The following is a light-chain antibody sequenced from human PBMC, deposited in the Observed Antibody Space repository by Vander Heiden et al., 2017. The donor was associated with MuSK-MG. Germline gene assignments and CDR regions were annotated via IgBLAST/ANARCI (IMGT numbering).Light chain of an antibody. CDR1: QSVRNNY. Sequence: EIVLTQSPGTLSLSPGERATLSCRASQSVRNNYLAWYQQKPGQATRLLIDGASSRASGIPDRFSGGGSGTDFTLTISRREPEDFAVYYCQRYGPSPPYTFGQGTKVEIK. J-gene: IGKJ2*01. CDR3: QRYGPSPPYT. V-gene: IGKV3-20*01. CDR2: GAS.